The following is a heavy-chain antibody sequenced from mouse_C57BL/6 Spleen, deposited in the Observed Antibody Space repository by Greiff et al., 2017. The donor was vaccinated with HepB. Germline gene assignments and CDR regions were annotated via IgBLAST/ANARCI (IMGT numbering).Heavy chain of an antibody. CDR3: ARRYGGRKYFDV. Sequence: EVKVVESGGGLVKPGGSLKLSCAASGFTFSDYGMHWVRQAPEKGLEWVAYISSGSSTIYYADTVKGRFTISRDNAKNTLFLQMTSLRSEDTAMYSCARRYGGRKYFDVWGTGTTVTVSS. CDR1: GFTFSDYG. V-gene: IGHV5-17*01. CDR2: ISSGSSTI. D-gene: IGHD1-1*01. J-gene: IGHJ1*03.